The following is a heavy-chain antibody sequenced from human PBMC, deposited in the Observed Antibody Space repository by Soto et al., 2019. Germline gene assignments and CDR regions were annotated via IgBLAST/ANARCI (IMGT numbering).Heavy chain of an antibody. D-gene: IGHD3-3*01. Sequence: GESLKISCKGSGYNFAGYWIAWVRQMPGKGLELMGIIYPSDSDTRYRPSFQGQVTISADKSISSAYLQWSSLRASDTAMYYCARGGVSTRTFDYWGQGTTVTVP. CDR3: ARGGVSTRTFDY. V-gene: IGHV5-51*01. J-gene: IGHJ4*02. CDR2: IYPSDSDT. CDR1: GYNFAGYW.